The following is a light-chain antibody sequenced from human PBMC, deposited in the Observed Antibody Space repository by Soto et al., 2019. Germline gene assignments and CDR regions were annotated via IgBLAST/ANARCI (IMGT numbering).Light chain of an antibody. Sequence: SVLTQPASVSGSPGQSITISCTGTSSYVGGYIYVSWYQQHPGKAPELMIYDVSNRPSGVSNRFSGSTAGTTAFLTISGLQAADAAGFYRFSYTNSSTYVF. CDR2: DVS. J-gene: IGLJ1*01. CDR1: SSYVGGYIY. CDR3: FSYTNSSTYV. V-gene: IGLV2-14*01.